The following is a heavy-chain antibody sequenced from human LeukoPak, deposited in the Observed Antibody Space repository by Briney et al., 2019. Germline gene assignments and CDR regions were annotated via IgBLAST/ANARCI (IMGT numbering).Heavy chain of an antibody. V-gene: IGHV4-59*01. CDR3: ARVHYYYGMDV. CDR1: GGYISGYY. CDR2: VFYSGSS. J-gene: IGHJ6*02. Sequence: SETLSLTCTVSGGYISGYYWTWIRQPPGKGLEWIGNVFYSGSSTYNPSLMSRVTMSVDTSMNQFSLRLHSVTAADTAVYYCARVHYYYGMDVWGQGTTVTVSS.